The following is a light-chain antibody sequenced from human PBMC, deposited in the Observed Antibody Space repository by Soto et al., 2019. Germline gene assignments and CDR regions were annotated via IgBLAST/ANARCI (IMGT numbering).Light chain of an antibody. CDR2: DVN. Sequence: QSVLTQPASVSGSPGQSITIYCTGTSSDVGSYPYVSWYQQHPGKAPKLMIYDVNNRPSGVSDRFSGSKSGYTASLTISGLQAEDEADYYCSAYTTSSTVVFGGGTKVTVL. CDR1: SSDVGSYPY. CDR3: SAYTTSSTVV. V-gene: IGLV2-14*01. J-gene: IGLJ2*01.